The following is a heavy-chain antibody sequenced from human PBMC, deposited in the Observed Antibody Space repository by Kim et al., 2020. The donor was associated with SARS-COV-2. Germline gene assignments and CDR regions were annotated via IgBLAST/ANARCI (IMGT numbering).Heavy chain of an antibody. CDR2: ISADNGNT. V-gene: IGHV1-3*01. D-gene: IGHD2-2*01. CDR1: GYTFSSYV. CDR3: ARSFYCTSTSCLYYFDY. J-gene: IGHJ4*02. Sequence: ASVKVSCKTSGYTFSSYVVHWVRQAPGQRLEWMGWISADNGNTKYSQKFQGRVTFTRDTSANTAYMDLSSPRSEDTAVYYCARSFYCTSTSCLYYFDYWGQGTLVTVSS.